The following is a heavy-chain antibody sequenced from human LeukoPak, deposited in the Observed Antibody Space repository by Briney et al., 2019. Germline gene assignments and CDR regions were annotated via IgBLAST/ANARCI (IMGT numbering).Heavy chain of an antibody. CDR3: ARREAAAGTWWFDP. V-gene: IGHV5-51*01. Sequence: GESLKISCQGSGYSFTTYWIGWVRQMPGKGLEWMGNIYPGDSDTRYSPSFKGQVTTSADKSISTAYLQWSSLKASDTAMYYCARREAAAGTWWFDPWGQGTLVTVSS. J-gene: IGHJ5*02. CDR2: IYPGDSDT. CDR1: GYSFTTYW. D-gene: IGHD6-13*01.